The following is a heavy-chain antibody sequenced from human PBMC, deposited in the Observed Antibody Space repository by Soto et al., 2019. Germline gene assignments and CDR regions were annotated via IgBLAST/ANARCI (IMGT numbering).Heavy chain of an antibody. CDR3: ARATYYYDSSGYGDAYYFDY. D-gene: IGHD3-22*01. CDR1: GGTFSSYA. Sequence: ASVKVSCKASGGTFSSYAISWVRQAPGQGLEWMGGIIPIFGTANYAQKFQGRVTITADKSTSTAYMELSSLRSEDTAVYYCARATYYYDSSGYGDAYYFDYWGQGTLVTVSS. V-gene: IGHV1-69*06. J-gene: IGHJ4*02. CDR2: IIPIFGTA.